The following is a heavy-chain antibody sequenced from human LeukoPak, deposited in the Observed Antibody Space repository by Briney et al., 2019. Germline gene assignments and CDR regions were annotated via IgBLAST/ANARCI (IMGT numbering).Heavy chain of an antibody. Sequence: ASVKVSCKASGYTFTNYGISWMRQAPGQGLEWMGWINTYNGNTNYAQKLQGRVTITTDTSTSTAYMELRSLRSDDTAVFYCARDLVDGVGAPGAYWGQGALVTVSS. CDR2: INTYNGNT. D-gene: IGHD1-26*01. V-gene: IGHV1-18*01. J-gene: IGHJ4*02. CDR3: ARDLVDGVGAPGAY. CDR1: GYTFTNYG.